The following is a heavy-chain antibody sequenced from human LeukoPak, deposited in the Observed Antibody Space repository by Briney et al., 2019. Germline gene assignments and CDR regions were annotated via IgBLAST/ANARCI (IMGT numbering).Heavy chain of an antibody. CDR3: ARRAYGAWYFDL. CDR2: IYYSGST. D-gene: IGHD4/OR15-4a*01. CDR1: GGSISLYY. Sequence: SETLSLTCTVSGGSISLYYWRWIRQPPGKGLEWIGYIYYSGSTNYNPSLKSRVTTSVDTSKNQFSLKLSSVTVADTAIYYCARRAYGAWYFDLWGRGTLVTVSS. J-gene: IGHJ2*01. V-gene: IGHV4-59*01.